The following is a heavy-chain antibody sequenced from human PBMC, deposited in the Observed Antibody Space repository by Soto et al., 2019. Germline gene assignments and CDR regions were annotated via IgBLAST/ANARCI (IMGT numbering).Heavy chain of an antibody. D-gene: IGHD2-15*01. CDR3: ARADCTGAYCYSWPFNYGVDV. J-gene: IGHJ6*02. CDR2: IWYEGSNK. Sequence: QVQLVESGGGVVQPGGSLRLSCTTSGFTFNTYGMHWVRQAPGKGLEWVAIIWYEGSNKYYADSVKGRFTISSDNSKNTLYLQMNSLRAEDTALYYCARADCTGAYCYSWPFNYGVDVWGQGTTVTVSS. CDR1: GFTFNTYG. V-gene: IGHV3-33*08.